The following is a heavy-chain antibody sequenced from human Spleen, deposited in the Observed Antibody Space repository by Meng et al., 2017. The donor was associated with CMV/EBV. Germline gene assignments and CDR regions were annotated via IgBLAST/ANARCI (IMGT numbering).Heavy chain of an antibody. V-gene: IGHV4-38-2*02. CDR3: ARTQRIAAAEPIDY. CDR2: IYHSGST. J-gene: IGHJ4*02. D-gene: IGHD6-13*01. Sequence: SETLSLTCTVSGYYISSGNYWGWIRQPPGKGLEWIGSIYHSGSTYYNPSLKSRVTISVDTSKNQFSLKLSSVTAADTAVYYCARTQRIAAAEPIDYWGQGTLVTVSS. CDR1: GYYISSGNY.